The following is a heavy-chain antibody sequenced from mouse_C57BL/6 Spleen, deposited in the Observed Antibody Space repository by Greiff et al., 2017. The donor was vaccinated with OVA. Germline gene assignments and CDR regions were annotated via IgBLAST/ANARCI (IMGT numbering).Heavy chain of an antibody. CDR2: IDPANGNT. CDR3: ACYYYGSSYFDY. V-gene: IGHV14-3*01. Sequence: EVKLVESVAELVRPGASVKLSCTASGFNIKNTYMHWVKQRPEQGLEWIGRIDPANGNTKYAPKFQGKATITADTSSNTAYLQLSSLTSEDTAIYYCACYYYGSSYFDYWGQGTTLTVSS. CDR1: GFNIKNTY. D-gene: IGHD1-1*01. J-gene: IGHJ2*01.